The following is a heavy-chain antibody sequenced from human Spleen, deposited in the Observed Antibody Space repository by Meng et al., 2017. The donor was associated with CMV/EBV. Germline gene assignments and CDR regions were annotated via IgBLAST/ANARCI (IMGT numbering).Heavy chain of an antibody. D-gene: IGHD2-2*01. Sequence: SYSWGWIRQSPGKGLEWLGSIYHSGSTNNNPSLKSRVTMSLDTSKNQFSLQLNSVTAADTAVYYCARDTKRSPIVVVPATVRGWFDSWGQGTLVTVSS. CDR3: ARDTKRSPIVVVPATVRGWFDS. CDR1: SYS. CDR2: IYHSGST. J-gene: IGHJ5*01. V-gene: IGHV4-39*07.